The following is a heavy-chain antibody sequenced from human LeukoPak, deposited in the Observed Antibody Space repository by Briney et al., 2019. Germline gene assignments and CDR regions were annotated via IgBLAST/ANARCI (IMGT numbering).Heavy chain of an antibody. Sequence: MGWINPYSGETMYSQKFQGRVTMTRDTSITTANMELSRLTSDDTAVYCCARGTMNLDCWGQGTLVSVSS. CDR3: ARGTMNLDC. CDR2: INPYSGET. J-gene: IGHJ4*02. V-gene: IGHV1-2*02. D-gene: IGHD3-22*01.